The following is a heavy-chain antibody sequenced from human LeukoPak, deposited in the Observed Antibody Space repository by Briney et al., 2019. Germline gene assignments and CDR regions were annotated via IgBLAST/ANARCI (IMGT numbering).Heavy chain of an antibody. D-gene: IGHD6-13*01. J-gene: IGHJ4*02. CDR2: ISYDGSNK. V-gene: IGHV3-30*18. CDR3: AKDPLPGIAAAGGYFDY. Sequence: AGGSLRLSCAASGFTFSSYGMHWVRQAPGKGLEWVAVISYDGSNKYYADSVKGRFTISRDNSKNTLYLQMNSLRAEDTAVYYCAKDPLPGIAAAGGYFDYWGQGTLVTVSS. CDR1: GFTFSSYG.